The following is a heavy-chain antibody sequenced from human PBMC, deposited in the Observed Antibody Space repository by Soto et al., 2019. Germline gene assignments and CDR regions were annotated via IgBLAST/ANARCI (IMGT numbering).Heavy chain of an antibody. CDR3: ARVKAQILSSGWYGGDDI. CDR1: GFTFSTYS. Sequence: EVQLLESGGGLVQPGGSLRLSCAASGFTFSTYSMTWVRQAPGKGLEWVSTIRDSGHSTHYADSVRGRFAISRDNSKNTQFLQMNSLRAEHTAVYYCARVKAQILSSGWYGGDDIWGQGTMVTVSS. CDR2: IRDSGHST. D-gene: IGHD6-19*01. J-gene: IGHJ3*02. V-gene: IGHV3-23*01.